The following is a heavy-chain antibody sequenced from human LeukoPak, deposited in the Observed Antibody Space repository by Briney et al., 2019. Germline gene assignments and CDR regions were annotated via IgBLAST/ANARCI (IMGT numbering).Heavy chain of an antibody. Sequence: PSETLSLTCSVSGGSISSLYWSWIRQPPGKGLEWIGYIYYTGSTNYNPSLKSRVTMFVDMSKNQFSLRLSSVTAADTAVYYCARKVILTGYPAHWDYWGQGALVTVSS. CDR3: ARKVILTGYPAHWDY. J-gene: IGHJ4*02. V-gene: IGHV4-59*08. CDR1: GGSISSLY. D-gene: IGHD3-9*01. CDR2: IYYTGST.